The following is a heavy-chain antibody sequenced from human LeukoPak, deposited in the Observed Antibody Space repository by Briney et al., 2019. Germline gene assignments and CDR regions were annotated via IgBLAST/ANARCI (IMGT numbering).Heavy chain of an antibody. CDR3: ARHMTYYYDSSGYSSPDAFDI. CDR2: IYYSGST. D-gene: IGHD3-22*01. Sequence: PSETLSLTCTVSGGSISSSSYYWGWIRQPPGKGLEWIGSIYYSGSTYYNPSLKSRVTISVDTSKNQFSLKLSSVTAADTAVYYCARHMTYYYDSSGYSSPDAFDIWAKGKWSPSLQ. J-gene: IGHJ3*02. CDR1: GGSISSSSYY. V-gene: IGHV4-39*01.